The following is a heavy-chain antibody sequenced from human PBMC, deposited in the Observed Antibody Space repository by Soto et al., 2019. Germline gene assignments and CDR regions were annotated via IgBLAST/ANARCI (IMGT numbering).Heavy chain of an antibody. Sequence: GGSLRLSCAASGFTFSSYWMSWVRQAPGKGLEWVANIKQEGSEKYYVDSVKGRFTISRDNAKNSLYLQMNSLRAEDTAVYYCARVVVPRIAVAGTDYYFDYWGQGTLVTVSS. CDR2: IKQEGSEK. CDR1: GFTFSSYW. D-gene: IGHD6-19*01. CDR3: ARVVVPRIAVAGTDYYFDY. V-gene: IGHV3-7*01. J-gene: IGHJ4*02.